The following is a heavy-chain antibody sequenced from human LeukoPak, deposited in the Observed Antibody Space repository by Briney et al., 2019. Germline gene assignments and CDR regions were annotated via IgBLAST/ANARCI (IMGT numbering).Heavy chain of an antibody. CDR1: GYTFTSYD. Sequence: ASVKVSCKASGYTFTSYDINWVRQATGQGLEWMGWMNPNSGNTGYAQKFQGRVTMTRNTSISTAYMELSSLRSEDTAVYYCAIGRVAVAGDDAFDIWGQGTMVTVPS. V-gene: IGHV1-8*01. CDR3: AIGRVAVAGDDAFDI. J-gene: IGHJ3*02. CDR2: MNPNSGNT. D-gene: IGHD6-19*01.